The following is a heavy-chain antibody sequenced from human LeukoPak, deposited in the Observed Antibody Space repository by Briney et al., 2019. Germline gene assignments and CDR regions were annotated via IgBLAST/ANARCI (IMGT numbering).Heavy chain of an antibody. CDR1: GFTFSTYS. Sequence: GGSLRLSCAASGFTFSTYSMNWVRQAPGKGLEWVSYIISSSSSIYYADSVKGRFTISRNNAKNSLYLQMNSLRDEDTAVYYCARQTTQFNDAFDIWGQGTMVTVSS. CDR3: ARQTTQFNDAFDI. CDR2: IISSSSSI. V-gene: IGHV3-48*02. J-gene: IGHJ3*02. D-gene: IGHD4-11*01.